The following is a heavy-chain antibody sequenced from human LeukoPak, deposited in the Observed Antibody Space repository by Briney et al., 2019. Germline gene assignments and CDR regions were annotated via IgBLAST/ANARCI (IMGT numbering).Heavy chain of an antibody. D-gene: IGHD2-21*02. CDR1: GFTFSSYA. CDR2: ISYDGSNK. CDR3: AREARAYCGGDCYSFAY. V-gene: IGHV3-30*04. Sequence: PGRSLRLSCAASGFTFSSYAMHWVRQAPGKGLEWVAVISYDGSNKYYADSVKGRFTISRDNSKNTLYLQMISLRAEDTAVYYCAREARAYCGGDCYSFAYWGQGTLVTVSS. J-gene: IGHJ4*02.